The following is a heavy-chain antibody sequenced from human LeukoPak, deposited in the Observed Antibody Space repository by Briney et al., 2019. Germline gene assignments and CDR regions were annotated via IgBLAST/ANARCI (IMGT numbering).Heavy chain of an antibody. D-gene: IGHD6-13*01. V-gene: IGHV3-30*18. Sequence: PGGSLRLSCAASGFTFSSYGMHWVRQAPGKGLEWVAVISYDGSNKYYADSVKGRFTISRDNSKNTLYLQMNSLRAEETAVYYCAKCVSSWYLWGSPFDYWGQGTLVTVSS. CDR3: AKCVSSWYLWGSPFDY. CDR1: GFTFSSYG. CDR2: ISYDGSNK. J-gene: IGHJ4*02.